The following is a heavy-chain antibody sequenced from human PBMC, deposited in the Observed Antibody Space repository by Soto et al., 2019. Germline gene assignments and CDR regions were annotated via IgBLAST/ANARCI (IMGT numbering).Heavy chain of an antibody. V-gene: IGHV1-8*02. CDR2: MNPNSGNT. D-gene: IGHD3-22*01. Sequence: VASVKVSCKASGYTFTTYDINWVRQAAGQGLVWMGWMNPNSGNTGYAQKFQDRVTMTRDTSISTAYMELSDLRSEDTAVYYCARGQYFSDSSCYDDYWGQGTQVPVSS. CDR1: GYTFTTYD. J-gene: IGHJ4*02. CDR3: ARGQYFSDSSCYDDY.